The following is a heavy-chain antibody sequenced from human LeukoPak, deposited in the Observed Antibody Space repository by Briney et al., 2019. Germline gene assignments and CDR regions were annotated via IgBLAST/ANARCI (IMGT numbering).Heavy chain of an antibody. CDR2: IKSKTDGGTT. CDR1: GFTFSNAW. V-gene: IGHV3-15*01. D-gene: IGHD6-13*01. Sequence: PGGPLRLSCAASGFTFSNAWMSWVRQAPGKGLEWVGRIKSKTDGGTTDYAAPVKGRFTISRDDSKNTLYLQMNSLKTEDTAVYYCTTGIAAAGPRRRYFDYWGQGTLVTVSS. J-gene: IGHJ4*02. CDR3: TTGIAAAGPRRRYFDY.